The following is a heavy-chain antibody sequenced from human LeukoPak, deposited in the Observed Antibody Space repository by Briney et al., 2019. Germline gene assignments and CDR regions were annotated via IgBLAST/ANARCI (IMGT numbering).Heavy chain of an antibody. CDR1: GFTFSSYG. Sequence: GGSLRLSCAASGFTFSSYGMHWVRQAPGKGLEWVAVISYDGSSKYYADSVKGRFTISRDNSKNTLYLQMNSLRAEDTAVYYCAKEFPAYYDFWSGYSFFDYWGQGTLVTVSS. J-gene: IGHJ4*02. D-gene: IGHD3-3*01. CDR2: ISYDGSSK. CDR3: AKEFPAYYDFWSGYSFFDY. V-gene: IGHV3-30*18.